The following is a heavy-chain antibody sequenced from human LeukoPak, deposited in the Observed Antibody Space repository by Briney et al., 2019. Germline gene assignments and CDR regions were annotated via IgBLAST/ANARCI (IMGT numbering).Heavy chain of an antibody. V-gene: IGHV1-69*05. J-gene: IGHJ6*03. D-gene: IGHD2-8*01. CDR2: IIPIFGTA. Sequence: GGIIPIFGTANYAQKFQGRVTITTAESTSTAYMELSSLRSEDTAVYYCARDGWNGYYYMDVWGKGTTVTVSS. CDR3: ARDGWNGYYYMDV.